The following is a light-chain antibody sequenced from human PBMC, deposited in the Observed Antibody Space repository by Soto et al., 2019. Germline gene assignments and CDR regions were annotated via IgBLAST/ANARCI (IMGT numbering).Light chain of an antibody. J-gene: IGKJ1*01. CDR1: QTISDW. CDR2: DAS. V-gene: IGKV1-5*01. Sequence: DIQMTQSPSTLSASVGDRVTITCRASQTISDWLAWYQQKPGKAPKVLIYDASTLESGVPSRFSGSRSGTDFTLTISSLQSEDFAVFYCQQYNNWPPTWTFGQGTKVDIK. CDR3: QQYNNWPPTWT.